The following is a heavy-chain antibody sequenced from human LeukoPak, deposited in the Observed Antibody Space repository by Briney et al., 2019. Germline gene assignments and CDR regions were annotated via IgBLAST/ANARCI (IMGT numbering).Heavy chain of an antibody. CDR1: GGSISSYY. J-gene: IGHJ5*02. Sequence: KPSDTLSLTCTVSGGSISSYYWSWIRQSAGKGLEWIGRIYSSGSTNCNPSLKSRVTMSIDTSKNQFSLNLSSVTAADTAMYYCAKGGSSWYNWFDPWGQGTLVTVSS. CDR2: IYSSGST. V-gene: IGHV4-4*07. D-gene: IGHD6-13*01. CDR3: AKGGSSWYNWFDP.